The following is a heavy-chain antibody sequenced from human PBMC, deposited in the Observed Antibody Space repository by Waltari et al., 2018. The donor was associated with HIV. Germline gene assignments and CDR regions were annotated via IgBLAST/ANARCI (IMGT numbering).Heavy chain of an antibody. CDR2: IYYSGS. J-gene: IGHJ6*02. V-gene: IGHV4-39*07. CDR3: ARAAPETTPKFSPQLLWGMGSWDGMDV. Sequence: QLQLQESGPGLVKPSETLSLTCTVSGGSISSSSYYWGWIRQPPGKGLEWIGSIYYSGSTISVDTSKNQFSLKLSSVTAADTAVYYCARAAPETTPKFSPQLLWGMGSWDGMDVWGQGTTVTVSS. D-gene: IGHD2-2*01. CDR1: GGSISSSSYY.